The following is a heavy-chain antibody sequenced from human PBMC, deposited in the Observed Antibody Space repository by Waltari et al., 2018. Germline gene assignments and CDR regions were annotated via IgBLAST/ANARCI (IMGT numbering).Heavy chain of an antibody. D-gene: IGHD1-26*01. J-gene: IGHJ5*02. CDR2: ISTTRGTT. CDR1: GHTFTGDY. V-gene: IGHV1-2*06. Sequence: QVHLVQSGDEVKEPGASVKVSCKASGHTFTGDYIHWVRQAPGGGSEWMGLISTTRGTTTYAQQFQGRVPMTKDTSMNTAYMEVNGLTSDDTAVYYCATIGWEMATVSGPSGGSWGQGTRVTVSS. CDR3: ATIGWEMATVSGPSGGS.